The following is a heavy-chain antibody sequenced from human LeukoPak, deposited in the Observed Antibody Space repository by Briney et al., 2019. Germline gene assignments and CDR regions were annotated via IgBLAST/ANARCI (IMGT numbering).Heavy chain of an antibody. V-gene: IGHV3-48*03. J-gene: IGHJ4*02. CDR2: ISSSGSTI. D-gene: IGHD1-26*01. Sequence: PGGSLRLSCAASGFTFSSYEMTWVRQAPGKGLEWVSYISSSGSTIYYADSVKGRFTISRDNAKNSLYLQMNSLRAEDTAVYYCARETGVVGATRFFDYWGQGTLVTVSS. CDR1: GFTFSSYE. CDR3: ARETGVVGATRFFDY.